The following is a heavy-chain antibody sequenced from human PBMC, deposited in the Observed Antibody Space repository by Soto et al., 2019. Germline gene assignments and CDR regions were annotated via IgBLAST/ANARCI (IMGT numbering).Heavy chain of an antibody. CDR2: IWYDGSNK. D-gene: IGHD3-9*01. J-gene: IGHJ3*02. V-gene: IGHV3-33*01. CDR3: ARDRDLVTLAFAI. CDR1: GFTFTSYG. Sequence: GGSQTLSCAASGFTFTSYGIHWVRQAPGKGLEWVAVIWYDGSNKAYADSVKGRFTISRDNSKNTLYLQMNSLRVEDTAVYYCARDRDLVTLAFAIWGQATMVTV.